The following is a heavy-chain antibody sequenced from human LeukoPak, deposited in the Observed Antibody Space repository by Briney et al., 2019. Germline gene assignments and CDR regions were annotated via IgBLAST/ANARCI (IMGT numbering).Heavy chain of an antibody. D-gene: IGHD6-19*01. CDR2: INHSGST. Sequence: SETLSLTCAVYGGSFSGYYWSWIRQPPGKGLEWIGEINHSGSTNYNPPLKSRVTISVDTSKNQFSLKLSSVTAADTAVYYCARHIGYSSGWSYYYGMDVWGQGTTVTVSS. V-gene: IGHV4-34*01. CDR1: GGSFSGYY. CDR3: ARHIGYSSGWSYYYGMDV. J-gene: IGHJ6*02.